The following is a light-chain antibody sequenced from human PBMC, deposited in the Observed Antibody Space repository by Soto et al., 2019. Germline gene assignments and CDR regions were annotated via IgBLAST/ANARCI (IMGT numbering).Light chain of an antibody. J-gene: IGLJ1*01. CDR3: QSYESSLGGVYF. CDR1: SSNIGAGYD. CDR2: GNS. V-gene: IGLV1-40*01. Sequence: QSVLTQPPSVSGAPGQRVTISCTGSSSNIGAGYDVHWYQQLPGTAPKLLIYGNSNRPSGVPDRFSGSKSGTSASLAITGLKAGDGADYYCQSYESSLGGVYFFGIGTKVTV.